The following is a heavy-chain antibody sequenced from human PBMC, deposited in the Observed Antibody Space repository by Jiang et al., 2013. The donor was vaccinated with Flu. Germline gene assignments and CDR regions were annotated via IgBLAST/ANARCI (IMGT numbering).Heavy chain of an antibody. Sequence: QLLESGGGLVQPGGSLRLSCAASGFTFSSYAMSWVRQAPGKGLEWVSAISGSGGSTYYADSVKGRFTISRDNSKNTLYLQMNSLRAEDTAVYYCAKDLTYYYDSSGFAGWYFDLWGRGTLVTVSS. CDR1: GFTFSSYA. CDR2: ISGSGGST. CDR3: AKDLTYYYDSSGFAGWYFDL. J-gene: IGHJ2*01. V-gene: IGHV3-23*01. D-gene: IGHD3-22*01.